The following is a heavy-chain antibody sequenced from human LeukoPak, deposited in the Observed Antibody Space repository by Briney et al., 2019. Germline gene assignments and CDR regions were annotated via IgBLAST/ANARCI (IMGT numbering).Heavy chain of an antibody. Sequence: PGGSLRLSCSASGFTFSSYAMHWVRQAPGKGLEYVSALSSNGRSTFYADSVKGRFTISRDNSNNTLYLQMNSLRAEDTAVYYCAKEREVAWEVITTTNWFDPWGQGTLVTVSS. CDR2: LSSNGRST. CDR1: GFTFSSYA. D-gene: IGHD3-22*01. J-gene: IGHJ5*02. CDR3: AKEREVAWEVITTTNWFDP. V-gene: IGHV3-64*04.